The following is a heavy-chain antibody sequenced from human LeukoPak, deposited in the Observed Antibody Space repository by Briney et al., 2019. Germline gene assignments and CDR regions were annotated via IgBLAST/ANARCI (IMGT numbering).Heavy chain of an antibody. Sequence: GGSLRLSCAASGFTFSSYAMSWVRQAPGKGLEWVSAISGSGGSTYYADSAKGRFTISRDNSKNTLYLQMNSLRAEDTAVYYCAKVTYDYIWGSYRLYYFDYWGQGTLVTVSS. D-gene: IGHD3-16*02. CDR2: ISGSGGST. CDR3: AKVTYDYIWGSYRLYYFDY. V-gene: IGHV3-23*01. J-gene: IGHJ4*02. CDR1: GFTFSSYA.